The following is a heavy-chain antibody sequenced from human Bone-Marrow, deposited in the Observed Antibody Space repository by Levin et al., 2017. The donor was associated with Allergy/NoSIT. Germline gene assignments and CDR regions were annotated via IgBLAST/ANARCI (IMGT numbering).Heavy chain of an antibody. J-gene: IGHJ5*02. D-gene: IGHD3-10*02. Sequence: QSGGSLRLSCVASGFSFSGSWMTWVRQAPGKGLEWVAKINEDGSAKSSVDSVEGRFTISRDNAKNSLYLQINSLGVDDTAVYYCVKGGSNYVSWGQGTLVTVSS. V-gene: IGHV3-7*01. CDR2: INEDGSAK. CDR1: GFSFSGSW. CDR3: VKGGSNYVS.